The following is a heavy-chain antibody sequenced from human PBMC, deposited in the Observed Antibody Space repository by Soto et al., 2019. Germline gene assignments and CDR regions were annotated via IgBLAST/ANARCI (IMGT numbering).Heavy chain of an antibody. D-gene: IGHD3-22*01. CDR1: GFTFSSYA. CDR3: AKDGVDSSGYYPDY. CDR2: ISGSGGST. V-gene: IGHV3-23*01. J-gene: IGHJ4*02. Sequence: GGSLRLSCAASGFTFSSYAMSWVRQAPGKGLEWVSAISGSGGSTYYADSVKGRFTISRDNSKNTLYLQMNSLRAEDTAVYYCAKDGVDSSGYYPDYWGKGTLVTVS.